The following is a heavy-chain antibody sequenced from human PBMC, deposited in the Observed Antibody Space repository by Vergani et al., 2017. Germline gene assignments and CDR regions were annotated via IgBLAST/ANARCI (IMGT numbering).Heavy chain of an antibody. J-gene: IGHJ6*02. Sequence: EVQLVESGGGLVKPGGSLRLSCAASGFTFSSYAMSWVRQAPGKGLEWVSDISGSGGSTYYADSVKGRFTISRDNSKNTLYLQMNSLRAEDTAVYYCSKEAKFGILGVVTANYYYGMDVWGQGTTVTVS. CDR3: SKEAKFGILGVVTANYYYGMDV. CDR2: ISGSGGST. D-gene: IGHD3-3*01. CDR1: GFTFSSYA. V-gene: IGHV3-23*04.